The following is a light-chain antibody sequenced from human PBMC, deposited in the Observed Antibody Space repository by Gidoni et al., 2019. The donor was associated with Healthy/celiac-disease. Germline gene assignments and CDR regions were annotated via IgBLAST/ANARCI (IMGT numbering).Light chain of an antibody. CDR1: QSISSW. CDR3: QQYNSYSQT. J-gene: IGKJ1*01. V-gene: IGKV1-5*01. Sequence: DIQMTQSPSTLSASVGDRVTITCRASQSISSWLAWYQQKPGKAPKLLIYDASSLESGVPSRFSGSGSGTEFTLTISSLQPDDFATYYGQQYNSYSQTFXQXTKVEIK. CDR2: DAS.